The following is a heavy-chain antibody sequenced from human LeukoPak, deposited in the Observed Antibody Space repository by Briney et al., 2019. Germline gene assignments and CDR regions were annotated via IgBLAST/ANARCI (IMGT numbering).Heavy chain of an antibody. CDR3: ARALQSYDSSGFLGN. Sequence: ASVKVSCKASGGTFSNYAISWVRQAPGQGLEWMGRIIPILGIANYAQKFQGRVTITADTSTSTAYMELSSLRSEDTAVYYCARALQSYDSSGFLGNWGQGTLVTVSS. J-gene: IGHJ4*02. CDR1: GGTFSNYA. D-gene: IGHD3-22*01. V-gene: IGHV1-69*04. CDR2: IIPILGIA.